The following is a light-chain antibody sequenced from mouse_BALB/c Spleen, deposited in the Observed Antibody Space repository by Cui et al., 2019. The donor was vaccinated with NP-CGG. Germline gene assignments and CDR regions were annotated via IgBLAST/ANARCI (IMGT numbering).Light chain of an antibody. CDR3: ALWSSNHWV. CDR2: GTK. CDR1: TGAVTSNNY. Sequence: QAVVTQESALTTSPGETVTLTCRSCTGAVTSNNYANWVQEKPDHLFTGLIGGTKNRAPGVPARFSGSLIGDKAALTITGAQTEDEAIYFCALWSSNHWVFGGGTKLTVL. V-gene: IGLV1*01. J-gene: IGLJ1*01.